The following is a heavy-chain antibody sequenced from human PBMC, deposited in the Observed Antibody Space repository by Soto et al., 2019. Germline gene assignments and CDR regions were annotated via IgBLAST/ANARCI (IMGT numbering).Heavy chain of an antibody. V-gene: IGHV3-23*01. CDR3: AKHRRITIFGVVPFYYYGMDV. CDR1: GFTFSSYA. J-gene: IGHJ6*02. CDR2: ISGSGGST. Sequence: GGSLRLSCAASGFTFSSYAMSWVRQAPGKGLEWVSAISGSGGSTYYADSVKGRFTISRDNSKNTLYLQMNSLRAEDTAVYYCAKHRRITIFGVVPFYYYGMDVWGQGTTVTVSS. D-gene: IGHD3-3*01.